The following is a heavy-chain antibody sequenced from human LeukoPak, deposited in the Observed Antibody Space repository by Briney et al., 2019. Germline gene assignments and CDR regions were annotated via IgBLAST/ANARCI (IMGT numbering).Heavy chain of an antibody. J-gene: IGHJ5*02. CDR3: ARGQGATGPQVGKNWFDP. Sequence: NTSETLSLTCAVYIDSFSNYHWNWIRQTPAKGLEWIGEVNESGGTNISPSLRSRVILSVDTSKNQFSLKLISMTVADTAIYYCARGQGATGPQVGKNWFDPWGQGTRVTVSS. CDR1: IDSFSNYH. V-gene: IGHV4-34*01. CDR2: VNESGGT. D-gene: IGHD1-26*01.